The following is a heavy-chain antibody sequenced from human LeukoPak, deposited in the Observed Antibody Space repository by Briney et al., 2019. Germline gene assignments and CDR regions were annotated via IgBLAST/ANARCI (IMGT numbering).Heavy chain of an antibody. D-gene: IGHD2-21*01. J-gene: IGHJ5*02. Sequence: SETLSLTCTVSGDTISSGDYCWTWIRQPPGKGLEWIGYTLDSGSPYYNPSLKSRVTISVDTSRNQLSLKLTSVTAADTAVYYCAGEAVIEAWFDPWGQGTLVTVSS. CDR1: GDTISSGDYC. CDR2: TLDSGSP. CDR3: AGEAVIEAWFDP. V-gene: IGHV4-30-4*01.